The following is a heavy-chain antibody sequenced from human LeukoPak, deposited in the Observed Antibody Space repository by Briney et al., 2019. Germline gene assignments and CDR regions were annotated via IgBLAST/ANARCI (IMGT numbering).Heavy chain of an antibody. J-gene: IGHJ3*01. CDR2: IYYSGNT. Sequence: SEALSLTCTVSGGSISSYYWGWIRQPPGKGLEWIGYIYYSGNTYYNPSLKSRVTISVDTSKNQFSLKVNSVTAADTAVYYCARTKPLDPFDFWGQGTLVTVSS. CDR1: GGSISSYY. V-gene: IGHV4-59*01. CDR3: ARTKPLDPFDF.